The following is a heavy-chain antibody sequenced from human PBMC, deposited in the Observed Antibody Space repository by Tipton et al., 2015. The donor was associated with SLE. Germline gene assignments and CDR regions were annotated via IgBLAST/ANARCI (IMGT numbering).Heavy chain of an antibody. CDR1: GVSISHWC. D-gene: IGHD2-8*01. J-gene: IGHJ4*02. Sequence: PGLVKPSETLSVNCTVSGVSISHWCWNWIRQPPGKGLEWIGSISYSGSTYYNPSLKSRVTISIDTSKNQFSLKLSSVTAADTAVYYCARHRGYFTVSDYIDYWGQGTLITVSS. V-gene: IGHV4-59*08. CDR3: ARHRGYFTVSDYIDY. CDR2: ISYSGST.